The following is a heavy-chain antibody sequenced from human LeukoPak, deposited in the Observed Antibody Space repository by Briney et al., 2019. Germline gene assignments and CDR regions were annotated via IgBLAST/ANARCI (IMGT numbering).Heavy chain of an antibody. CDR1: GFTFSSNY. CDR2: IYSGGST. D-gene: IGHD6-6*01. CDR3: ARGGPAYSSSYSWFDP. J-gene: IGHJ5*02. Sequence: PGGSLRLSCAASGFTFSSNYMSWVRQAPGKGLEWVSVIYSGGSTYYADSVKGRFTISRDNSKNTLYLQMNSLRAEDTAVYYCARGGPAYSSSYSWFDPWGQGTLVTVSS. V-gene: IGHV3-53*01.